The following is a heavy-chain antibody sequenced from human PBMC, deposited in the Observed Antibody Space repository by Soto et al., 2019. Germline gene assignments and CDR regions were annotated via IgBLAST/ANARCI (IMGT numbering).Heavy chain of an antibody. J-gene: IGHJ6*02. CDR1: GFTFTSSA. CDR3: AADLGVTMIVVVPTGMDV. D-gene: IGHD3-22*01. Sequence: ASVKVSCKASGFTFTSSAVQWVRQARGQRLEWIGWIVVGSGNTNYAQKSQERVTITRDMSTSTAYMELSSLRSEDTAVYYCAADLGVTMIVVVPTGMDVWGQGTTVTVSS. CDR2: IVVGSGNT. V-gene: IGHV1-58*01.